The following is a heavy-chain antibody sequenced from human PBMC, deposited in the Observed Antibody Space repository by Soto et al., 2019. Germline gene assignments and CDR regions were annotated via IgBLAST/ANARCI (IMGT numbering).Heavy chain of an antibody. Sequence: ASVKVSCKASGYTFTGYYMHWVRQAPGQGLEWMGWINPNSGGTNYAQKFQGRVTMTRDTSISTAYMELSRLRSDDTAVYYCAREPLHPLDYIKYEVTSVRGNGMDVWGQGTTVTVSS. J-gene: IGHJ6*02. CDR2: INPNSGGT. D-gene: IGHD4-4*01. CDR3: AREPLHPLDYIKYEVTSVRGNGMDV. V-gene: IGHV1-2*02. CDR1: GYTFTGYY.